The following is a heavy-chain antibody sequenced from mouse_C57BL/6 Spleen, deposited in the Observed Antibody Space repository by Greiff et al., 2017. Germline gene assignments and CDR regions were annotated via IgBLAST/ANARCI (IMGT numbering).Heavy chain of an antibody. CDR3: AGYYDPFDY. V-gene: IGHV1-82*01. J-gene: IGHJ2*01. CDR1: GYAFSSSW. Sequence: VQLMESGPELVKPGASVKISCKASGYAFSSSWMNWVKQRPGKGLEWIGRIYPGDGDTNYNGKFKGKATLTADKSSSTAYMQLSSLTSEDSAVYFCAGYYDPFDYWGQGTTLTVSS. CDR2: IYPGDGDT. D-gene: IGHD2-4*01.